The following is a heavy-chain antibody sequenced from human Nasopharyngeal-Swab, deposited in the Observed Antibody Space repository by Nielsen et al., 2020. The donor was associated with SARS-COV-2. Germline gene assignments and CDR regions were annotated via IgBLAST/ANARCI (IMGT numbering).Heavy chain of an antibody. CDR2: ISSSSSYI. CDR3: AREAYSSSWYPYWYFDL. D-gene: IGHD6-13*01. V-gene: IGHV3-21*01. Sequence: GESLKISCAASGFTFSSYSMNWVRQAPGKGLEWVSSISSSSSYIYYADSVKGRFTISRDNAKNSLYLQMNSLRAEDTAVYYCAREAYSSSWYPYWYFDLWGRGPLVTVSS. J-gene: IGHJ2*01. CDR1: GFTFSSYS.